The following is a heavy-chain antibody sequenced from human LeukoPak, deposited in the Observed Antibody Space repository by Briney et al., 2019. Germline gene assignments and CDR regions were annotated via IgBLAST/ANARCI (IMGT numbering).Heavy chain of an antibody. CDR1: GGSISSSSYY. CDR3: ASQTYYYDSSGYYLGAFDI. V-gene: IGHV4-39*07. J-gene: IGHJ3*02. CDR2: IYYSGST. D-gene: IGHD3-22*01. Sequence: SETLSLTCTVSGGSISSSSYYWDWIRQPPGKGLEWIGSIYYSGSTNYNPSLKSRVTISVDTSKNQFSLKLSSVTAADTAVYYCASQTYYYDSSGYYLGAFDIWGQGTMVTVSS.